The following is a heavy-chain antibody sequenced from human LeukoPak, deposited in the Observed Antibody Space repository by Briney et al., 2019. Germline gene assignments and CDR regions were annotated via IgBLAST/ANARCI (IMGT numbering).Heavy chain of an antibody. CDR2: MSYGGDMQ. CDR3: AKDPGGKWLVQTAEYFQH. D-gene: IGHD6-19*01. J-gene: IGHJ1*01. Sequence: GGSLRLSCIASGFAFSTYGMHWVRQAPGKGLEWVAIMSYGGDMQYTDSVKGRFTISRDSSKNTLYLQMNSLRAEDTAVYYCAKDPGGKWLVQTAEYFQHWGQGTLVTVSS. CDR1: GFAFSTYG. V-gene: IGHV3-30*18.